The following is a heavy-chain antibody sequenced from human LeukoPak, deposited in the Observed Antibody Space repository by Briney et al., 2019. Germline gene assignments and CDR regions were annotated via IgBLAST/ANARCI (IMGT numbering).Heavy chain of an antibody. D-gene: IGHD4-11*01. CDR2: ISGSGGST. J-gene: IGHJ4*02. Sequence: GGSLTLSCAASGFTFSSHAMSWVRQAPGKGLEWVSGISGSGGSTYYADSVKGRFTISRDNSKNTLYLQMNSLRAEDTAVYYCAKDNHYSIPYYFDYWGQGTLVTVSS. CDR1: GFTFSSHA. CDR3: AKDNHYSIPYYFDY. V-gene: IGHV3-23*01.